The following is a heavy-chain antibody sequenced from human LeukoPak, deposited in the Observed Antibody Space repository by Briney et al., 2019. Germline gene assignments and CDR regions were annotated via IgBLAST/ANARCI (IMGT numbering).Heavy chain of an antibody. CDR1: GCTFSSYE. Sequence: HPGGSLRLSCAASGCTFSSYEMNWVRQAPGKGLEWVSYISSSGSTIYYADSVKGRFTISRDNAKNSLYLQMNSLRAEDTAVYYCARAGTTPYYYYGMDVWGQGTTVTVSS. V-gene: IGHV3-48*03. D-gene: IGHD1-1*01. CDR2: ISSSGSTI. CDR3: ARAGTTPYYYYGMDV. J-gene: IGHJ6*02.